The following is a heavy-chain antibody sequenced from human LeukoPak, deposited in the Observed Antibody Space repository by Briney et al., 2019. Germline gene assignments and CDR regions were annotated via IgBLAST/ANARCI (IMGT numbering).Heavy chain of an antibody. CDR3: ARDLGDSSGYYCFDY. CDR1: GYTFTSYY. J-gene: IGHJ4*02. Sequence: ASAKVSCKASGYTFTSYYMHWVRQAPGQGLECMGIINPSGGSTSYAQKFQGRVTMTRDTSTSTVYMELSSLRSEDTAVYYCARDLGDSSGYYCFDYWGQGTLVTVSS. CDR2: INPSGGST. D-gene: IGHD3-22*01. V-gene: IGHV1-46*01.